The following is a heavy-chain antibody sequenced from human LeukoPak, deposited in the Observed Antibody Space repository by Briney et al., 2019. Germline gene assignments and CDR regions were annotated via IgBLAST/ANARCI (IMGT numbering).Heavy chain of an antibody. V-gene: IGHV3-7*01. Sequence: GGSLRPSCAASGFTFSSYWMSWVRQAPGKGLEWVANIKQDGSEKYYVDSVKGRFAISRDNAKNSLYLQMNSLRAEDTAVYYCARARRVYDYVWGSYRRDAFDIWGQGTMVTVSS. D-gene: IGHD3-16*02. CDR3: ARARRVYDYVWGSYRRDAFDI. CDR2: IKQDGSEK. J-gene: IGHJ3*02. CDR1: GFTFSSYW.